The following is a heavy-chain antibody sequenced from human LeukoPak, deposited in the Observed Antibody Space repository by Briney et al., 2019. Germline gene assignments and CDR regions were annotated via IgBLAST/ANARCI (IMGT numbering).Heavy chain of an antibody. Sequence: SETLSLTCTVSGGSINTYYWSWIRQPPGKGLEWIGYIYYTGSTNYNPSLRSRVTISVDTSKNQFSLKLSSVTAADTAVYYCARLVGATAPPDYWGQGTLVTVSS. J-gene: IGHJ4*02. D-gene: IGHD1-26*01. CDR3: ARLVGATAPPDY. V-gene: IGHV4-59*08. CDR2: IYYTGST. CDR1: GGSINTYY.